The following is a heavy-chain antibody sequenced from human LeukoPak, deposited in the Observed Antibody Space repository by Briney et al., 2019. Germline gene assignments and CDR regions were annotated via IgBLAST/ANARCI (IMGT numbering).Heavy chain of an antibody. CDR1: GFTFSSYS. V-gene: IGHV3-23*01. J-gene: IGHJ5*02. CDR2: ISGSGGST. D-gene: IGHD2-15*01. CDR3: AKDLRYCSGGSCYSYYDP. Sequence: GGSLRLSCAASGFTFSSYSMNWVRQAPGKGLEWVSAISGSGGSTYYADSVKGRFTISRDNSKNTLYLQMNSLRAEDTAVYYCAKDLRYCSGGSCYSYYDPWGQGTLVTVSS.